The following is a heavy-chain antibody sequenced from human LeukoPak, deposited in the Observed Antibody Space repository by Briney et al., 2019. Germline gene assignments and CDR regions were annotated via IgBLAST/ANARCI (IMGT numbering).Heavy chain of an antibody. V-gene: IGHV1-2*02. CDR3: ARATIADSSTYYIDY. CDR2: INPNSGGT. Sequence: GASVKVSCKASGYTFSSYGISWVRQAPGQGLEWMGWINPNSGGTNYAQKFQGRVTMTRDMSISTAYMEVSRLTSDDTAVYYCARATIADSSTYYIDYWGLGTLVTVSS. CDR1: GYTFSSYG. D-gene: IGHD3-22*01. J-gene: IGHJ4*02.